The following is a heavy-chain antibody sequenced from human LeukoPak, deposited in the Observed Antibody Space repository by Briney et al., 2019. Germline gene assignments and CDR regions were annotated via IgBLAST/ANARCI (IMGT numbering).Heavy chain of an antibody. CDR1: KFTFSTYW. V-gene: IGHV3-7*01. Sequence: GGSLRLSCAASKFTFSTYWMSWVRQGPGKGLEWVANIKQDGSEKYYVDSVRGRFTISRDNAKNSLYLQMNSLRAEDTAVYYCAGEDYCVTTSCHIPDYWGQGTLVTVSS. CDR3: AGEDYCVTTSCHIPDY. D-gene: IGHD2-2*01. J-gene: IGHJ4*02. CDR2: IKQDGSEK.